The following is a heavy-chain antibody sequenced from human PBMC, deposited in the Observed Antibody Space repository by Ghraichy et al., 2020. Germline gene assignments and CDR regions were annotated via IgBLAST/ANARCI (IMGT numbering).Heavy chain of an antibody. CDR1: GFSLSTNGMR. CDR2: IDWDDGK. V-gene: IGHV2-70*04. Sequence: SGPTLVKPTQTLTLTCTLSGFSLSTNGMRVHWIRQPPGMALEWLARIDWDDGKFYSTSLRTRLTISKDTSKNQVVLTMTNTDPGETGTYYCARTSDYNRGTDVWGQGTTVTVAS. J-gene: IGHJ6*02. CDR3: ARTSDYNRGTDV. D-gene: IGHD6-19*01.